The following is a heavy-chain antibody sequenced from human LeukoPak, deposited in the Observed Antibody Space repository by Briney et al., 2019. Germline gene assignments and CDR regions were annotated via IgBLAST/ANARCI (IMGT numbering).Heavy chain of an antibody. Sequence: SQTLSLTCTVSGGSISSGGYSWSWIRQHPGKGLEWIGYIYYSGSTYYNPSLKSRVTISVDTSKNQFSLKLSSVTAADTAVYYCTCCSGGSCYSGGPYYYYGMDVWGQGTTVTVSS. CDR1: GGSISSGGYS. CDR3: TCCSGGSCYSGGPYYYYGMDV. J-gene: IGHJ6*02. D-gene: IGHD2-15*01. V-gene: IGHV4-31*03. CDR2: IYYSGST.